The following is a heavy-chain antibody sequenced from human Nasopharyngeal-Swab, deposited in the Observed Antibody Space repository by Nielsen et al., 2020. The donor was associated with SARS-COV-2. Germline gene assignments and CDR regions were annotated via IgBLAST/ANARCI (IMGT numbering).Heavy chain of an antibody. V-gene: IGHV3-21*01. CDR3: TRDTPAMFAY. J-gene: IGHJ4*02. CDR1: GFTFTLYT. Sequence: GGSLRLSCAASGFTFTLYTMNWVRQAPGKGLEWVSAISSTGDYIYYAASVKGRFTISRDNAKNSVYLQMNSLRAGDTALYYCTRDTPAMFAYWGQGTLVSVSS. CDR2: ISSTGDYI.